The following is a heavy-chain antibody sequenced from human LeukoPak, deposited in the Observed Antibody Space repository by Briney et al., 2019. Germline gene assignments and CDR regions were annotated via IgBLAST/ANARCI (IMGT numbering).Heavy chain of an antibody. CDR2: IYSSVST. D-gene: IGHD1-26*01. Sequence: SETLSLTCTVSGGSIRSSYYYWAWIRQPPGKGLEWIGSIYSSVSTYYNPSLKSRVTISVDTFKNQFSLRLSSVTAADTALYYCAYSGSYGHLGYWGQGIPVTVSS. J-gene: IGHJ4*02. V-gene: IGHV4-39*01. CDR3: AYSGSYGHLGY. CDR1: GGSIRSSYYY.